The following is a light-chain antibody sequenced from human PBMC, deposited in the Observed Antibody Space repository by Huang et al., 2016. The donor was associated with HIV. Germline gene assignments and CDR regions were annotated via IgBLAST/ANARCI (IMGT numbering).Light chain of an antibody. CDR2: GAS. V-gene: IGKV3-20*01. CDR3: HQYDSSPYT. CDR1: RSLRSNY. J-gene: IGKJ2*01. Sequence: EIVLTQSPGTLSLSPGDRAILSCRASRSLRSNYLAWYQQKRAQAPRLLIYGASNMATGIPDRFVVSGSEAEFTLTINRLAPEDFAVYYCHQYDSSPYTFGQGTHLEI.